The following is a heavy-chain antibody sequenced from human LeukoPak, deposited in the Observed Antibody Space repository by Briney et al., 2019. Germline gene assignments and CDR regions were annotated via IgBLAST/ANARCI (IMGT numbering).Heavy chain of an antibody. J-gene: IGHJ3*02. D-gene: IGHD2-2*01. CDR1: GGSIISYY. Sequence: PSETLSLICSVSGGSIISYYWSWSRQPPREGLEWIGYIFTSGSSNYNHSLQSRLSISVDQSKNQFSLTLRSATAADTAVYYCERSWEYQLLGAFDIWGQGTMVTVSS. CDR3: ERSWEYQLLGAFDI. V-gene: IGHV4-4*09. CDR2: IFTSGSS.